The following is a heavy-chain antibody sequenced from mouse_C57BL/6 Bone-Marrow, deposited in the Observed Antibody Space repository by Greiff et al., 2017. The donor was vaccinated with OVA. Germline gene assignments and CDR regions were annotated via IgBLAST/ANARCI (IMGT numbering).Heavy chain of an antibody. J-gene: IGHJ4*01. CDR2: IYPGSGST. CDR1: GYTFTSYW. CDR3: ARSNYYGSYYYAMDY. V-gene: IGHV1-55*01. D-gene: IGHD1-1*01. Sequence: QVQLQQPGAELVKPGASVKMSCKASGYTFTSYWITWVKQRPGQGLEWIGDIYPGSGSTNYNEKFKSKATLTVDTSSSTAYMQLSSLTSEDSAVYYCARSNYYGSYYYAMDYWGQGTSVTVSS.